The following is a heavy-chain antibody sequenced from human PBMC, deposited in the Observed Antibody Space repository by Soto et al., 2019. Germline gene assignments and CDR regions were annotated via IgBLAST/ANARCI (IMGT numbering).Heavy chain of an antibody. CDR2: ISYDGSNQ. CDR1: GFSFSRHG. D-gene: IGHD6-19*01. Sequence: GGSLRLSCAASGFSFSRHGMHWVRQSPGKGLEWVAVISYDGSNQDYADSVKGRFSISRDNSKNTVYLQMNSLRVEDSAVYYCARDRSSTYYYYGMDLWGQGTTVTVSS. V-gene: IGHV3-30-3*01. CDR3: ARDRSSTYYYYGMDL. J-gene: IGHJ6*02.